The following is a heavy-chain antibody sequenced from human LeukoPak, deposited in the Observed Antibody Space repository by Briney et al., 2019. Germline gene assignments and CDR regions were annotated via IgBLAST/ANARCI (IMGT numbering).Heavy chain of an antibody. J-gene: IGHJ6*02. V-gene: IGHV3-53*01. CDR1: GFTVSSNY. CDR3: AKVGYYDSSGYYPPAYYYYGMDV. CDR2: IYSGGST. D-gene: IGHD3-22*01. Sequence: GGSLRLSCAASGFTVSSNYMSWVRQAPGKGLEWVSVIYSGGSTYYADSVKGRFTISRDNSKNTLYLQMNSLRAEDTAVYYCAKVGYYDSSGYYPPAYYYYGMDVWGQGTTVTVSS.